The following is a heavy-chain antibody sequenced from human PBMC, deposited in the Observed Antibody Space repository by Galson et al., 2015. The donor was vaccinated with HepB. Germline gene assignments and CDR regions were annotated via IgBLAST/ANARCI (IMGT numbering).Heavy chain of an antibody. J-gene: IGHJ4*02. D-gene: IGHD6-19*01. V-gene: IGHV2-5*02. Sequence: PALVTPTQTLTLTCTFSGFSLPSNAVGVGWIRQPPGKALEWLALIYWDDDNHYSPSLKSRLSITKDTSKNQVVLTMTNMDPVDTATYYCAHGSCWLFDYWGQGTLVSVSS. CDR1: GFSLPSNAVG. CDR2: IYWDDDN. CDR3: AHGSCWLFDY.